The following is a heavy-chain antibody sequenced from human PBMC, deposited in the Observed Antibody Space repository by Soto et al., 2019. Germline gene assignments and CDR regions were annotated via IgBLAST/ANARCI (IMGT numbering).Heavy chain of an antibody. Sequence: QVQLQESGPGLVKPSQTLSLTCTVSGGSISSGGYYWSWIRQHPGKGLEWIGYIYYSGSTYYNPSLXNXXTLYLDASKNQFSLKLSSVTAADTAVYYCARSVFPWGQGTLVTVSS. J-gene: IGHJ5*02. CDR3: ARSVFP. CDR1: GGSISSGGYY. CDR2: IYYSGST. V-gene: IGHV4-31*03.